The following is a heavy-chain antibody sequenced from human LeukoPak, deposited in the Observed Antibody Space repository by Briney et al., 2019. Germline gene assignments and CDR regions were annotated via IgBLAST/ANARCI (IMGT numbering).Heavy chain of an antibody. J-gene: IGHJ4*02. V-gene: IGHV4-34*01. D-gene: IGHD2-2*01. CDR1: GGSFSGYY. Sequence: PSETLSLTCAVYGGSFSGYYWSWIRQPPGKGLEWIGEINHSGSTNYNPSLKSRVTISVDTSKNQFSLKLSSVTAADTAVYYCASGGQLGYCSSTSCYRNYKFDYWGQGTLVTVSS. CDR3: ASGGQLGYCSSTSCYRNYKFDY. CDR2: INHSGST.